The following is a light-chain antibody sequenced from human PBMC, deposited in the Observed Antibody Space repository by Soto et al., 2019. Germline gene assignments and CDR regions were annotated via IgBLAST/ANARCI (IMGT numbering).Light chain of an antibody. V-gene: IGKV1-5*03. J-gene: IGKJ4*01. CDR1: QRISSW. Sequence: DSQMTQYPSTLSASVGDRVTITCRASQRISSWLAWYQQKPGKAPKLLISKASTLQSGVPPRFSGSGSGTEFTLTISSLQPDDFATYYCQQYDSYTRTFGRGTKVEIK. CDR3: QQYDSYTRT. CDR2: KAS.